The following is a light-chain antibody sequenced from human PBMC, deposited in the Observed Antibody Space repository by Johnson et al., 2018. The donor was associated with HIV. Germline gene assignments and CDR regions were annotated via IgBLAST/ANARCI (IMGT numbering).Light chain of an antibody. CDR2: ENN. CDR1: SSNIGNNY. CDR3: GTWDSSLIAYG. V-gene: IGLV1-51*02. Sequence: QSVLTQPPSVSAAPGQKVTISCSGSSSNIGNNYVSWYQQLPGTAPKLLIYENNKRPSGIPDRFSGSKSGTSATLGLTGLQTGDEADYYCGTWDSSLIAYGFGTGTKVTVL. J-gene: IGLJ1*01.